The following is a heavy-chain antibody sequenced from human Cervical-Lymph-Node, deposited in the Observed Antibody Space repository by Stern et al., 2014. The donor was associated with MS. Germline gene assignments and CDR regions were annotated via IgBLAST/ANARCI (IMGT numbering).Heavy chain of an antibody. Sequence: EVQLVESGGGLVQPGGSLRLSCSASGFTFSSYAMTWVRQAPGKGLEWVSAISGSGGSTFYADCVQGRFTISRDNSKNTLYLQMNSLRAEDTAVYYCAKGGIVVVPAAMNYYYGMDVWGQGTTVTVSS. D-gene: IGHD2-2*01. V-gene: IGHV3-23*04. CDR3: AKGGIVVVPAAMNYYYGMDV. CDR1: GFTFSSYA. CDR2: ISGSGGST. J-gene: IGHJ6*02.